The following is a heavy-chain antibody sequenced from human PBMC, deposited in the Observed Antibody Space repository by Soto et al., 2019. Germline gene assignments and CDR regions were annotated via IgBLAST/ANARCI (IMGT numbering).Heavy chain of an antibody. CDR3: AKERHDYGDYGGMDV. CDR2: ISYDGSNK. V-gene: IGHV3-30*18. J-gene: IGHJ6*02. CDR1: GFTFSSYG. Sequence: GGSLRLSCAASGFTFSSYGMHWVRQAPGKGLEWVAVISYDGSNKYYADSVKGRFTISRDNSKNTLYLQMNSLRAEDTAVYYCAKERHDYGDYGGMDVWGQGTTVTVSS. D-gene: IGHD4-17*01.